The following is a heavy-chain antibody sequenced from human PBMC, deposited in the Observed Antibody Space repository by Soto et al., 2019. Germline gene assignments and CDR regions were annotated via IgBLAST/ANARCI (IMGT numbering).Heavy chain of an antibody. CDR2: VHHSWGS. D-gene: IGHD1-26*01. V-gene: IGHV4-59*08. J-gene: IGHJ6*02. CDR1: GGSISSYY. Sequence: QVQLQESGPGLVKPSETLSLSCTVSGGSISSYYWSWFRQSPGKRMEWIGYVHHSWGSSYNPSLQSRVAISLDTSNSQFSLKVTSVTATDTAVYYCARQGLGPLHCLVDVWGQGTTVTVSS. CDR3: ARQGLGPLHCLVDV.